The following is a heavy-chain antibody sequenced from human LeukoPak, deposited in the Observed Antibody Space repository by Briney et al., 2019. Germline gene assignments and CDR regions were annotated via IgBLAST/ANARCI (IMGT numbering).Heavy chain of an antibody. J-gene: IGHJ1*01. CDR2: IKSKTNGGTT. CDR1: GFTFTNAW. CDR3: TTDNLYSSGWEGYFQH. Sequence: GGSLRLSCAASGFTFTNAWMSWVRQAPGKGLEWVGRIKSKTNGGTTDYAAPVRGRFTTSRDDSKNTLYLQMNSLQTEDTAVYYCTTDNLYSSGWEGYFQHWGQGTLVTVSS. D-gene: IGHD3-10*01. V-gene: IGHV3-15*01.